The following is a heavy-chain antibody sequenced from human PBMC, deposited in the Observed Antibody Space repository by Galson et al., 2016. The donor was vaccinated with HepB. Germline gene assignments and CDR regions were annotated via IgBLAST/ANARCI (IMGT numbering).Heavy chain of an antibody. CDR1: GLTFSTYA. V-gene: IGHV3-23*01. Sequence: SLRLSCAVSGLTFSTYAMGWVRQAPGKGLEWVSSISGNGGSTNYADSVRGRFTISRDNSQNTLYVQMDRLRDEDTAVYYCAKDPHWGFYYFDLWGLGTLVTVSS. J-gene: IGHJ2*01. D-gene: IGHD7-27*01. CDR2: ISGNGGST. CDR3: AKDPHWGFYYFDL.